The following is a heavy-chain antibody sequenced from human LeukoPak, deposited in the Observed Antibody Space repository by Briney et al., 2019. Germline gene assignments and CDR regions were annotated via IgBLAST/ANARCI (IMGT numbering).Heavy chain of an antibody. V-gene: IGHV3-33*06. CDR1: GFTFRSYG. CDR3: AKDREEYGTYYYYMDV. D-gene: IGHD1-14*01. Sequence: GRSLRLSCAASGFTFRSYGMHWVRQAPGKGLEWVAVIWYDGSNKYYADSVKGRFTISRDNSKNTLYLQMNSLRAEDTAVYYCAKDREEYGTYYYYMDVWGKGTTVTVSS. CDR2: IWYDGSNK. J-gene: IGHJ6*03.